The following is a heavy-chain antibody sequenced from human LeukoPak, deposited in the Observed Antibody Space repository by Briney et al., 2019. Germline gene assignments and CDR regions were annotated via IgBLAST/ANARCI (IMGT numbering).Heavy chain of an antibody. CDR2: IGSDGRT. V-gene: IGHV3-23*01. CDR1: GFTFDTYW. CDR3: AKEKLKLAFDY. Sequence: GGSLTLSCAASGFTFDTYWMHWVRQTPGKGLEWVSGIGSDGRTHYADSVKGRFTISRDDSKNTLYLQMNSLRAEDTAIYYCAKEKLKLAFDYWGQGTLVTVSS. J-gene: IGHJ4*02.